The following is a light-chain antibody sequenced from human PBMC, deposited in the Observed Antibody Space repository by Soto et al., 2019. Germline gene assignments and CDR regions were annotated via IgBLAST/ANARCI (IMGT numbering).Light chain of an antibody. J-gene: IGKJ1*01. CDR1: RNITFY. CDR3: QQSYSTLRT. V-gene: IGKV1-39*01. Sequence: DIQMTQSPSSLSASVGDRVTITCRASRNITFYLNWYQQKPGKAPKLLIYAASSLQSGVPSRFSGSGSGTDFTLTISSLQPEDSAIYCCQQSYSTLRTFGQGTKVDNK. CDR2: AAS.